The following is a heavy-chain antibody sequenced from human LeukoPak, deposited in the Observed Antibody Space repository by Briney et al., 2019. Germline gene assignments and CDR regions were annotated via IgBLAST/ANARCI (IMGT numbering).Heavy chain of an antibody. D-gene: IGHD2-15*01. V-gene: IGHV3-23*01. J-gene: IGHJ4*02. CDR1: GFTFNNYA. Sequence: GGSLRLSCAASGFTFNNYAMSWVRQAPGRGLEWVSAISGSGGGSYYPDSVKGRFTISRDNTKSTLYLQMNSLRAEDTAVYYCAKDKVYGYCSGGNCFNFDHWGRGTPVTVSS. CDR2: ISGSGGGS. CDR3: AKDKVYGYCSGGNCFNFDH.